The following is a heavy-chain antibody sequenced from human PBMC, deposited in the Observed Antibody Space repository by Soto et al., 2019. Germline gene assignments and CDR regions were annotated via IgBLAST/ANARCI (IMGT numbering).Heavy chain of an antibody. V-gene: IGHV1-69*01. CDR2: IIPIFGTA. CDR1: GGTFSSYA. J-gene: IGHJ4*01. CDR3: AGRKLSGYSSTGDY. Sequence: QVQLVQSGAEVKKPGSSVKVSCKASGGTFSSYAISWVRQAPGQGLEWMGGIIPIFGTANYAQKFQGRVTITADESTSTAYRELSSLISEDTAVYYCAGRKLSGYSSTGDYWDHGTLVTVSS. D-gene: IGHD6-13*01.